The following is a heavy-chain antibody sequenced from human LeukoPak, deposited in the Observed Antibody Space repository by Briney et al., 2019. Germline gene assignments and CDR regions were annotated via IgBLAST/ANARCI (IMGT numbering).Heavy chain of an antibody. V-gene: IGHV4-30-4*01. CDR1: GASISPDY. J-gene: IGHJ5*02. Sequence: SETLSLTCTVSGASISPDYWSWIRQPPGKGLEWIGYIYYSGSTYYNPSLKSRVTISVDTSKNQFSLKLSSVTAADTAVYYCARGIVVVPAAKVGWFDPWGQGTLVTVSS. CDR2: IYYSGST. CDR3: ARGIVVVPAAKVGWFDP. D-gene: IGHD2-2*01.